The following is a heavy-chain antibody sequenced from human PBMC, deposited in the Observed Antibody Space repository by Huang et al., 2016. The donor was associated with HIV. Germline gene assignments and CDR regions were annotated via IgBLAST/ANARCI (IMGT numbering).Heavy chain of an antibody. CDR2: MSCDGRSQ. J-gene: IGHJ4*02. V-gene: IGHV3-30*18. CDR3: AKESRWFSDFDH. CDR1: GFKLSCFG. D-gene: IGHD2-15*01. Sequence: QVHLVESGGGVVQPGGSLRLSCAASGFKLSCFGMHWVRQAPGKGLEWVAVMSCDGRSQFYTNAVKGRFTISGDNSDNTLSLQMKGLRPDDTAVYYCAKESRWFSDFDHWGQGVLVSVSS.